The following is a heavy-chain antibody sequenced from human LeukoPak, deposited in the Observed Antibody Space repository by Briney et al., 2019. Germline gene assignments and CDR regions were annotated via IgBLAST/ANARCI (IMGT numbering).Heavy chain of an antibody. J-gene: IGHJ4*02. CDR3: ARMVRGVSYYFDY. Sequence: PGGSLRLSCAASGFTFSDYYMSWIRQAPGKGLEWVSYISSSSSYTNYADSVKGRFTISRDNAKNSLYLQMNSLRAEDTAVYYCARMVRGVSYYFDYWGQGTLVTVSS. CDR2: ISSSSSYT. V-gene: IGHV3-11*06. CDR1: GFTFSDYY. D-gene: IGHD3-10*01.